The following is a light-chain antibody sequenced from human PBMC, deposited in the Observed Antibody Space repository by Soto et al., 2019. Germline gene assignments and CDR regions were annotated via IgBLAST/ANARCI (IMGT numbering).Light chain of an antibody. J-gene: IGKJ2*01. Sequence: EIVMTQSPATLSVSPGERATLSCRASQSVSSNLAWYQQKPGQAPRLLIYGASTRATGIPGRFSGSGSGTEFTPTISSPQSEDFAVYYCQQYNNWPYTFGQGTKLEIK. CDR2: GAS. V-gene: IGKV3-15*01. CDR1: QSVSSN. CDR3: QQYNNWPYT.